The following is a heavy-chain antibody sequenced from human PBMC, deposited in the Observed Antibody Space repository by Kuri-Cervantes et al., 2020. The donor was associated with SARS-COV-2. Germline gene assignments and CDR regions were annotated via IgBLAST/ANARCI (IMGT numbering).Heavy chain of an antibody. Sequence: GGSLRLSCAGSGFAFRFYSVNWVRQAPGKGLEWVSSISSSSEYIYYADSVMGRFTVSRDNAKNSLFLQLNNVRAEDTAVYYCAGIPSTIFGVVIGGLDVWGKGTTVTVSS. V-gene: IGHV3-21*01. D-gene: IGHD3-3*01. J-gene: IGHJ6*04. CDR2: ISSSSEYI. CDR1: GFAFRFYS. CDR3: AGIPSTIFGVVIGGLDV.